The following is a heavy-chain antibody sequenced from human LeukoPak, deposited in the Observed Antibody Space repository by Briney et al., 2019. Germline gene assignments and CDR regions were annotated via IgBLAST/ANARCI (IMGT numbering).Heavy chain of an antibody. CDR1: GYTFTGYY. Sequence: RRASVKVPCTASGYTFTGYYMHWVRQAPGQGLEWMGWINPNSGGTNYAQKFQGRVTMTRDTSISTAYMELSRLRSDDTAVYYCARDDSGYDLDNDAFDIWGQGTMVTVSS. J-gene: IGHJ3*02. CDR3: ARDDSGYDLDNDAFDI. D-gene: IGHD5-12*01. V-gene: IGHV1-2*02. CDR2: INPNSGGT.